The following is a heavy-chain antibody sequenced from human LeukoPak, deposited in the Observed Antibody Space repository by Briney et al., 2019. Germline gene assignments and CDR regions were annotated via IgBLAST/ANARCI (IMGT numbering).Heavy chain of an antibody. CDR1: GYSFSGYC. CDR3: ARYSREQWLGFDY. Sequence: ASVKVSCKTSGYSFSGYCMHWVRQAPGQGLEWMGWIKPNSGDTNYAQKFQGRVTMTTDTSISTGYMELSRLRSDDTAVYYCARYSREQWLGFDYWGQGTLVTVSS. CDR2: IKPNSGDT. V-gene: IGHV1-2*02. J-gene: IGHJ4*02. D-gene: IGHD6-19*01.